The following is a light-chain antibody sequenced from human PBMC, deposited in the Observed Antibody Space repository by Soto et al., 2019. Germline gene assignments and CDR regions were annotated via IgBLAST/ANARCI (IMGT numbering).Light chain of an antibody. CDR3: QQHSHWPPWT. J-gene: IGKJ1*01. Sequence: EVVLTQSPATLSLSPGERATLSCRASENVRTFVDWYQQKPGQAPRLLIHGASNRATGIPARFSGSGSGTEFTLTISNLEPEDFAVYYCQQHSHWPPWTFGQGTRMEI. V-gene: IGKV3-11*01. CDR2: GAS. CDR1: ENVRTF.